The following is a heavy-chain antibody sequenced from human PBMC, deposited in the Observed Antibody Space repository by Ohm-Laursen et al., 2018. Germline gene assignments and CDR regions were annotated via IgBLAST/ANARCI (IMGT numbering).Heavy chain of an antibody. CDR1: GASISTYY. V-gene: IGHV4-4*07. D-gene: IGHD4-17*01. CDR2: ISTSGYT. CDR3: ARGDHSVTSLDY. Sequence: SDTLSLTCTVSGASISTYYWHWIRQPAGKGLEWTGRISTSGYTDYNPSLKSRVTMSVDTSKNQFSLKLSSVTAAGTAVYYCARGDHSVTSLDYWGQGTLVTVSS. J-gene: IGHJ4*02.